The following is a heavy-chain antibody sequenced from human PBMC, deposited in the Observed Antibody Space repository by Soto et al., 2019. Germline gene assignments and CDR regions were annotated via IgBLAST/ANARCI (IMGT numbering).Heavy chain of an antibody. CDR1: GFTFSSYA. J-gene: IGHJ4*02. D-gene: IGHD3-10*01. V-gene: IGHV3-30-3*01. Sequence: GGSLRLSCAASGFTFSSYAMHWVRQAPGKGLEWVAVISYDGSNKYYADSVKGRFTISRDNSKNTLYLQMNSLRAEDTAVYYCARAGTRGVIITWGFDYWGQGTLVTVSS. CDR2: ISYDGSNK. CDR3: ARAGTRGVIITWGFDY.